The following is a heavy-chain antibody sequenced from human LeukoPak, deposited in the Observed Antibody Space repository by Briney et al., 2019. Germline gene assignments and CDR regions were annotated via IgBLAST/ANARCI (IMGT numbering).Heavy chain of an antibody. D-gene: IGHD2-2*02. J-gene: IGHJ4*02. CDR1: GYTFTTYG. Sequence: ASVKVSCKASGYTFTTYGISWVRQAPGQGLEWVGWISAYNGHTNYAQKFQGRVTMTTDTSTSTAYMELRSLRSDDTAVYYCARDHCSSSRCYMIDCWGQGTLVTVSS. V-gene: IGHV1-18*01. CDR2: ISAYNGHT. CDR3: ARDHCSSSRCYMIDC.